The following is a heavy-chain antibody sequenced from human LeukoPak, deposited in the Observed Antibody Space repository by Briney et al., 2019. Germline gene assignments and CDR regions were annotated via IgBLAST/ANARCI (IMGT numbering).Heavy chain of an antibody. CDR2: ISGSGGST. CDR1: GFIFSDYA. CDR3: ARVPSSGQWLAFDC. J-gene: IGHJ4*02. V-gene: IGHV3-23*01. Sequence: GGTLRLSCAASGFIFSDYAMSWVRQAPGKGLEWVSGISGSGGSTYYADSVKGRFTISRDSSKNTLYLQMNSLRPEDTAVYYCARVPSSGQWLAFDCWGQGTLVTVSS. D-gene: IGHD6-19*01.